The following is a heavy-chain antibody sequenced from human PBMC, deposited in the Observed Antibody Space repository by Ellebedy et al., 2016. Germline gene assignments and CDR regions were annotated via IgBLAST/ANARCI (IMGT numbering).Heavy chain of an antibody. CDR1: GFTFSSYW. V-gene: IGHV3-74*01. CDR2: IKSDGSST. CDR3: ARSNGMDV. Sequence: GESLKISCAASGFTFSSYWMHWVRQAPGKGLVWVSRIKSDGSSTSYADSVKGRFTISRDNAKNTLYLQMNSLRAEDTAVYYCARSNGMDVWGQGTTVTVSS. J-gene: IGHJ6*02.